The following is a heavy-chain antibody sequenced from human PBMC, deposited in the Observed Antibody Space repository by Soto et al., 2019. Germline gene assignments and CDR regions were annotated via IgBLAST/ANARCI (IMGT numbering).Heavy chain of an antibody. J-gene: IGHJ6*02. CDR1: GGSISSSSYY. V-gene: IGHV4-39*01. CDR3: ASTQGSGSYKGNYYYGMDV. Sequence: SETLSLTCTVSGGSISSSSYYWGWIRQPPGKGLEWIGSIYYSGSTYYNPSLKSRVTISVDTSKNQFSLKLSPVTAADTAVYYCASTQGSGSYKGNYYYGMDVWGQGTTVTVSS. D-gene: IGHD3-10*01. CDR2: IYYSGST.